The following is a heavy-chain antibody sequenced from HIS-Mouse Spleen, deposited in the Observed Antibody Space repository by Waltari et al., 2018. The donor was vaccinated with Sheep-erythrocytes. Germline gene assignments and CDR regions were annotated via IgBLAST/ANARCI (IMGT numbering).Heavy chain of an antibody. J-gene: IGHJ4*02. CDR3: ARVAAVTTYYFDY. D-gene: IGHD4-17*01. Sequence: EVQLVESGGGLVKPGGSLRLSCAASGFTFSSYSMNWFRQAPGKGLEGVSAISSSSSYIYYADSVKGRFTISRDNAKNSLYLQMNSLRAEDTAVYYCARVAAVTTYYFDYWGQGTLVTVSS. CDR2: ISSSSSYI. CDR1: GFTFSSYS. V-gene: IGHV3-21*01.